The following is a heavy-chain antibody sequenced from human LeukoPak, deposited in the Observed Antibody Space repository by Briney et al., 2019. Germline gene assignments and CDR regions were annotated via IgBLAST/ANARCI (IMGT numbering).Heavy chain of an antibody. CDR3: TRSQCGY. J-gene: IGHJ4*02. D-gene: IGHD2-21*01. V-gene: IGHV3-15*01. CDR1: RFTFSDDW. Sequence: PGGSLRLSCAASRFTFSDDWAYWVRQAPGKGPEWVGHIKARRAGGTTEYAAPVGGRFTISRDDSRSILYLQMNNLKTEDTALYYCTRSQCGYWGLGTLVTVSS. CDR2: IKARRAGGTT.